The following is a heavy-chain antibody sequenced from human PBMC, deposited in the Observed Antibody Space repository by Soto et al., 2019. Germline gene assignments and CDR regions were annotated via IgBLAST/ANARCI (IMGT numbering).Heavy chain of an antibody. Sequence: GPGPYPASETLSLTCTVSGGSISSGGYYWSWIRQHPGKGLEWIGYIYYSGSTYYNPSLKSRVTLSVDTSKSLFPLRLCSVCAADTAVYYCVRIYYSRQLAPYYYGMDVWGQGTTVTVSS. CDR2: IYYSGST. CDR1: GGSISSGGYY. CDR3: VRIYYSRQLAPYYYGMDV. J-gene: IGHJ6*02. D-gene: IGHD4-4*01. V-gene: IGHV4-31*03.